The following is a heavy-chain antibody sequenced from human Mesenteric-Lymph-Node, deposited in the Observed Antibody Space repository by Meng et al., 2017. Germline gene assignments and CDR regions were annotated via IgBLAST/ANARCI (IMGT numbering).Heavy chain of an antibody. Sequence: QVQLQQWGAGLLGPSETLSLTCAFYGGSFSGYYCSWIRQPPGKGLEWIGEINHSGGTNYNPSLESRVTMSVDRSKNQFSLKLTSVTAADTATYYCARRAAAAVAGRPFDPWGQGTLVTVSS. CDR2: INHSGGT. CDR3: ARRAAAAVAGRPFDP. D-gene: IGHD6-19*01. CDR1: GGSFSGYY. V-gene: IGHV4-34*01. J-gene: IGHJ5*02.